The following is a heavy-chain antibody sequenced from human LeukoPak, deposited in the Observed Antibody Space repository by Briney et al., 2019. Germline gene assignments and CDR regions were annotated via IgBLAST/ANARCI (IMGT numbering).Heavy chain of an antibody. CDR1: GGTFSSYA. J-gene: IGHJ6*03. V-gene: IGHV1-69*13. CDR2: IIPIFGTA. D-gene: IGHD2-2*01. CDR3: ARECSTSCYMDV. Sequence: SVKVSCKASGGTFSSYAISWVRQAPGQGLESTGGIIPIFGTANYAQKFQGRVTITADESTSTAYMELSSLRSEDTAVYYCARECSTSCYMDVWGKGTTVTVSS.